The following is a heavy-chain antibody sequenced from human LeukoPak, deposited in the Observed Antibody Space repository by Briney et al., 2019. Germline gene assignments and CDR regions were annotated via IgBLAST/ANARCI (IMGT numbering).Heavy chain of an antibody. J-gene: IGHJ3*02. CDR2: IYTSGST. CDR1: GGSISSGSYY. CDR3: ARDGHPYYYDPI. Sequence: NASQTLSLTCTVSGGSISSGSYYWSWIRQPAGKGLEWIGRIYTSGSTNYNPSLKSRVTISVDTSKNQFSLKLSSVTAADTAVYYCARDGHPYYYDPIWGQGTMVTVSS. D-gene: IGHD3-22*01. V-gene: IGHV4-61*02.